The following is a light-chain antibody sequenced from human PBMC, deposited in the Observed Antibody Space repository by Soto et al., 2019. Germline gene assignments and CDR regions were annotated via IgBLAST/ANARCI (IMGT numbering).Light chain of an antibody. V-gene: IGKV4-1*01. CDR2: WAS. J-gene: IGKJ1*01. Sequence: DIVMTQSPDSLAVSLGERATINCKSSQSVLYSSNDKNFLTWYQQKPGQPPKLLIYWASTRESGVPDRFSGSGSGTDFTLTISSLQAEDVAVYYCHQYYSAPWTFVQGTKVEIK. CDR3: HQYYSAPWT. CDR1: QSVLYSSNDKNF.